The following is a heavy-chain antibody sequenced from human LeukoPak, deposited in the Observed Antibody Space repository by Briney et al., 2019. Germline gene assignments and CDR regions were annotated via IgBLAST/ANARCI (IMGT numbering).Heavy chain of an antibody. Sequence: GGSLRLSCAASGFSVSTNYMSWVRQAPGKGLDWVSVIYAGGATYYADSVKDRFTISRDNSKSTVYLQMNSLTAEDTAIYYCARGGASTYWFIDYWGQGTQVTVSS. CDR1: GFSVSTNY. CDR2: IYAGGAT. V-gene: IGHV3-66*01. D-gene: IGHD2-8*02. J-gene: IGHJ4*02. CDR3: ARGGASTYWFIDY.